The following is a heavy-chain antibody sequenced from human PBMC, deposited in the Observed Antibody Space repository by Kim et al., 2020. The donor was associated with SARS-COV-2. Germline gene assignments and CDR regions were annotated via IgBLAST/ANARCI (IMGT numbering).Heavy chain of an antibody. Sequence: SETLSLTCTVSGGSISSGGYYWSWIRQHPGKGLEWIGYIYYSGSTYYNPSLKSRVTISVDTSKNQFSLKLSSVTAADTAVYYCARDAIAAAGTKPYNWFDPWGQGTLVTVSS. D-gene: IGHD6-13*01. CDR1: GGSISSGGYY. CDR2: IYYSGST. CDR3: ARDAIAAAGTKPYNWFDP. V-gene: IGHV4-31*03. J-gene: IGHJ5*02.